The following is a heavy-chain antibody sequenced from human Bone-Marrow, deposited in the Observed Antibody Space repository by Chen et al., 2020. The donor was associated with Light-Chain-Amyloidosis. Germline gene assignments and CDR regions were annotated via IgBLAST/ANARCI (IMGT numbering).Heavy chain of an antibody. CDR1: GYTFSAYG. CDR2: ISANNGNA. CDR3: VRGHPSGWYQGDH. J-gene: IGHJ4*02. D-gene: IGHD6-19*01. V-gene: IGHV1-18*01. Sequence: QLVQSGAEAKKPGASVKVSCRASGYTFSAYGISWVRQAPGKGLEWMGWISANNGNANYAQNFQGRITMTTDMSTSTSYMELRSLRVDDTALYYCVRGHPSGWYQGDHWGQGTLVTVSS.